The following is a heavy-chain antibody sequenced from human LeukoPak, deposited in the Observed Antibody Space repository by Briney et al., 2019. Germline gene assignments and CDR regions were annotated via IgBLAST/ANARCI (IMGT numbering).Heavy chain of an antibody. Sequence: GGSLRLSCAASGFTFSSYGTHWVRQAPGKGLEWVAVISYDGSNKYYADSVKGRFTISRDNSKNTLYLQMNSLRAEDTAVYYCAKSPGYSSSWLYFQHWGQGTLVTVSS. CDR2: ISYDGSNK. J-gene: IGHJ1*01. CDR3: AKSPGYSSSWLYFQH. CDR1: GFTFSSYG. D-gene: IGHD6-13*01. V-gene: IGHV3-30*18.